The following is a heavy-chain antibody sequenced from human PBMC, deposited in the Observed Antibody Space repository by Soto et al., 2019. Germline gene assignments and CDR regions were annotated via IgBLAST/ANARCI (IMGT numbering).Heavy chain of an antibody. V-gene: IGHV3-30*03. CDR1: GFTFSSYG. CDR2: ISYDGSNK. Sequence: QVQLVESGGGVVQPGRSLRLSCAASGFTFSSYGMHWVRQAPGKGLEWVAVISYDGSNKYYADSVKGRVTISRDNSKNTLYLQMNSLRAEDTAVYYCASWELLPAFDYWGQGTLVTVSS. J-gene: IGHJ4*02. D-gene: IGHD1-26*01. CDR3: ASWELLPAFDY.